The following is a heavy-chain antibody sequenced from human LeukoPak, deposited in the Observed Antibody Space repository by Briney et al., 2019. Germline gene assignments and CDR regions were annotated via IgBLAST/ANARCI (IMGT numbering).Heavy chain of an antibody. J-gene: IGHJ4*02. CDR3: ARNGKRVVYYFDY. CDR2: IIPIFGTA. V-gene: IGHV1-69*05. CDR1: GGTFSSYA. Sequence: SVKVSCKASGGTFSSYAISWVRQAPGQGVECMGGIIPIFGTANYAQKFQGRVTITTDESTSTAYMELSSLRSEDTAVYYCARNGKRVVYYFDYWGQGTLVTVSS. D-gene: IGHD2-15*01.